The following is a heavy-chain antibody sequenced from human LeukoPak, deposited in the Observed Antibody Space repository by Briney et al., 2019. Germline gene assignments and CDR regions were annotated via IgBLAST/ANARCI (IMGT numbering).Heavy chain of an antibody. J-gene: IGHJ4*02. CDR2: ISGSGGST. D-gene: IGHD6-13*01. CDR3: AKDLGAAGAPFDY. CDR1: GFTFSSYA. Sequence: GGSLRLXCAASGFTFSSYAMSWVRQAPGKGLEWVSAISGSGGSTYYADSVKGRFTISRDNSKNTLYLQMNSLRAEDTAVYYCAKDLGAAGAPFDYWGQGTLVTVSS. V-gene: IGHV3-23*01.